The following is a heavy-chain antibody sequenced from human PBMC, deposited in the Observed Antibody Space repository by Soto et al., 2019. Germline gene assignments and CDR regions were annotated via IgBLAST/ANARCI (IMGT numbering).Heavy chain of an antibody. Sequence: PGGSLRLSCAASGFTFSSYSMNWVRQAPGKGLEWVSSISSSSYIYYADSVKGRFTISRDNAKNSLYLQMNSLRAEDTAVYYCARDFIAVAGTDAFDIWGQGTMVTVSS. V-gene: IGHV3-21*01. J-gene: IGHJ3*02. CDR3: ARDFIAVAGTDAFDI. CDR1: GFTFSSYS. D-gene: IGHD6-19*01. CDR2: ISSSSYI.